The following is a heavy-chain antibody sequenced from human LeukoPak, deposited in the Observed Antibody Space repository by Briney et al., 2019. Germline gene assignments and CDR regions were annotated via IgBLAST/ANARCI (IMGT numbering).Heavy chain of an antibody. V-gene: IGHV4-39*07. CDR3: ARTAKYYYGSETYYFFDY. J-gene: IGHJ4*02. CDR2: VYHSGST. CDR1: GGAISSSDYY. Sequence: SETLSLTCTVSGGAISSSDYYWGWVRQPPGKGLEWIGSVYHSGSTYYNPSLKSRVTISVDTSKNQFSLKLTFVTPADTAVYYCARTAKYYYGSETYYFFDYWGQGTLVTVSS. D-gene: IGHD3-10*01.